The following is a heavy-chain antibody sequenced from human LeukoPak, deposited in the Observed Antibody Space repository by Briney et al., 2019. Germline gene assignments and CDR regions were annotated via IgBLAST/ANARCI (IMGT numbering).Heavy chain of an antibody. CDR1: GGSISSYY. CDR2: IYYSGST. J-gene: IGHJ4*02. V-gene: IGHV4-59*01. Sequence: SETLSLTCTVSGGSISSYYWSWIRQPPGKGLEWIGYIYYSGSTNYNPSLKSRVTISVDTSKNQFSLKLSSVTAADTAVYHCAAGGYSGYDDFDYWGQGTLVTVSS. D-gene: IGHD5-12*01. CDR3: AAGGYSGYDDFDY.